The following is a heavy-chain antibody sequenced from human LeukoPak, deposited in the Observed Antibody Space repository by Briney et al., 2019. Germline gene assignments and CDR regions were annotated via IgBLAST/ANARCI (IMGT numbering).Heavy chain of an antibody. CDR3: ARDRDTAMGL. CDR1: GFTFSNYA. D-gene: IGHD5-18*01. V-gene: IGHV3-30-3*01. Sequence: GGSLRLSCAASGFTFSNYAMHWVRQAPGKGLVWVAIISYDGNDKYYTDSVKGRFTISRDKSKNTLYLQMNSLRAEDTAVYYCARDRDTAMGLWGQGTLVTVSS. J-gene: IGHJ4*02. CDR2: ISYDGNDK.